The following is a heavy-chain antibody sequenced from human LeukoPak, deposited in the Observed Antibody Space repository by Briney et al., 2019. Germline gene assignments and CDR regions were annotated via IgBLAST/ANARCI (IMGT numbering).Heavy chain of an antibody. CDR2: IYTSGST. CDR3: AVEPRITIFGVARDAFDI. CDR1: GGSISSGSYY. J-gene: IGHJ3*02. Sequence: PSETLSLTCTVSGGSISSGSYYWSWIRQPAGKGLEWIGRIYTSGSTNYNPSLKSQVTISVDTSKNQFSLKLSSVTAADTAVYYCAVEPRITIFGVARDAFDIWGQGTKVTGPS. V-gene: IGHV4-61*02. D-gene: IGHD3-3*01.